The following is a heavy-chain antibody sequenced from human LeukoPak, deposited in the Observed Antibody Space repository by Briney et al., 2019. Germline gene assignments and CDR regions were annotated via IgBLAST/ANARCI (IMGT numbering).Heavy chain of an antibody. CDR3: ARRLGYCTTTSCYSNYYYYMDV. V-gene: IGHV4-31*03. Sequence: PSQTLSLTCTVSGGSLISGNNYWTWIRQHPGKGLEWIGYIYYSGYTYYNPSLKSRVTISVDTSKNQFSLKLRSVTAADTAVYYCARRLGYCTTTSCYSNYYYYMDVWGKGTTVTVSS. D-gene: IGHD2-2*01. CDR2: IYYSGYT. CDR1: GGSLISGNNY. J-gene: IGHJ6*03.